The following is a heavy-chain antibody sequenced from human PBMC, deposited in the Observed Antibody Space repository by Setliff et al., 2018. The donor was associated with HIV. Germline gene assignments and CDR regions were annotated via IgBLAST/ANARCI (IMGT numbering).Heavy chain of an antibody. D-gene: IGHD3-16*01. V-gene: IGHV4-39*07. CDR3: ARDLVGKNYVDY. CDR1: GGSISSSSYY. CDR2: IYYSGST. Sequence: SETLSLTCTVSGGSISSSSYYWGWIRQPPGKGLEWIGSIYYSGSTYYNPSLKSRVIISVDTSKNQFSLKLSSVTAADTAVYYCARDLVGKNYVDYWGQGTLVTVSS. J-gene: IGHJ4*02.